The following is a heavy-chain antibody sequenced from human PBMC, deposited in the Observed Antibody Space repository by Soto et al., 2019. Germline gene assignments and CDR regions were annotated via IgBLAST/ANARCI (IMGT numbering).Heavy chain of an antibody. CDR1: GGTFTSHV. CDR2: IMPIIGTA. V-gene: IGHV1-69*01. CDR3: ARDVEFRDSNLSHLDY. J-gene: IGHJ4*02. Sequence: QVQLVQSGAEVKKPGSSVKVSCKASGGTFTSHVFNWVRQAPGQGLGWMGGIMPIIGTANYAQKFQGRVTITAEESTSTAYMQLTSLRSEDTAGYYCARDVEFRDSNLSHLDYWGQRTLVTVSS. D-gene: IGHD6-13*01.